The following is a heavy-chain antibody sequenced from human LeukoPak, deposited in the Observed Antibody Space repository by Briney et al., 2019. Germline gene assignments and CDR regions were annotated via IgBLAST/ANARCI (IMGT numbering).Heavy chain of an antibody. V-gene: IGHV4-59*12. CDR1: GGSISSYY. Sequence: SETLSLTCTVSGGSISSYYWSWIRQPPGKGLEWIGYIYYSGTTNYNPSLKSRVTISVDTSKNQFSLKLSSVTAADTAVYYCAGSADYYYYYGMDVWGQGTTVTVSS. CDR2: IYYSGTT. CDR3: AGSADYYYYYGMDV. J-gene: IGHJ6*02.